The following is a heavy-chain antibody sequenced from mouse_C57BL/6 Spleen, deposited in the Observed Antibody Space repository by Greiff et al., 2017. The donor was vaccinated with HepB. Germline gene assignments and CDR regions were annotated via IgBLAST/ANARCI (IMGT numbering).Heavy chain of an antibody. V-gene: IGHV1-22*01. CDR3: AREHIYYYGSSPPWFAY. CDR1: GYTFTDYN. Sequence: EVQLVESGPELVKPGASVKMSCKASGYTFTDYNMHWVKQSHGKSLEWIGYINPNNGGTSYNQKFKGKATLTVKKSSSTAYMELRSLTSEDSAVYYCAREHIYYYGSSPPWFAYWGQGTLVTVSA. D-gene: IGHD1-1*01. J-gene: IGHJ3*01. CDR2: INPNNGGT.